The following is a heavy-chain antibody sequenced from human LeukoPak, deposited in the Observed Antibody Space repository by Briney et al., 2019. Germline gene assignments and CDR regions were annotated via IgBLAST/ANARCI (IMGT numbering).Heavy chain of an antibody. CDR1: GLTFSSYW. J-gene: IGHJ4*02. CDR3: ARLAAAGPKPLYFDY. Sequence: SGGSLRLSCAASGLTFSSYWMSWVRQAPGKGLEWVANIKQDGSEKYYVDSVKGRFTISRDNAKNSLYLQMNSLRAEDTAVYYCARLAAAGPKPLYFDYWGQGTLVTVSS. CDR2: IKQDGSEK. D-gene: IGHD6-13*01. V-gene: IGHV3-7*01.